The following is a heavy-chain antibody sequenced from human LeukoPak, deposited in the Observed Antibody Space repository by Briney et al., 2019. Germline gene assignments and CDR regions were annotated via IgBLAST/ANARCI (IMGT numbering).Heavy chain of an antibody. J-gene: IGHJ1*01. Sequence: SETLSLTCTVSGGSISGSNYYWGWIRQPPGMGLEWIGSLYYGVSAYYNPSLKTRVTISVDTSKNQFSLKLSSVTAADTAVYYCARGRMGSGYYGVGYFQHWGQGTLVTVSS. V-gene: IGHV4-39*07. CDR2: LYYGVSA. CDR1: GGSISGSNYY. CDR3: ARGRMGSGYYGVGYFQH. D-gene: IGHD3-22*01.